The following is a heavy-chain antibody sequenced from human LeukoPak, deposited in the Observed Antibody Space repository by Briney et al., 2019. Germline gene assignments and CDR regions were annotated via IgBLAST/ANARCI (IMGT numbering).Heavy chain of an antibody. CDR2: INHSGST. J-gene: IGHJ4*02. CDR1: GGSFSGYY. V-gene: IGHV4-34*01. Sequence: SETLSLTCAVHGGSFSGYYWSWIRQPPGKGLEWIGEINHSGSTNYNPSLKSRVTISVDTSKNQFSLKLSSVTAADTAVYYCARERGGRDYGDYRGADYWGQGTLVTVSS. CDR3: ARERGGRDYGDYRGADY. D-gene: IGHD4-17*01.